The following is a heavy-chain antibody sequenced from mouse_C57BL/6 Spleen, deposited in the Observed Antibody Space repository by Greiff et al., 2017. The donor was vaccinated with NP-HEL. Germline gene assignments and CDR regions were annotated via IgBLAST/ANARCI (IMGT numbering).Heavy chain of an antibody. V-gene: IGHV1-64*01. D-gene: IGHD1-1*02. CDR1: GYTFTSYW. CDR2: IHPNSGST. J-gene: IGHJ2*01. Sequence: QVQLQQPGAELVKPGASVKLSCKASGYTFTSYWMHWVKQRPGQGLEWIGMIHPNSGSTNYNEKFKSKATLTVDKSSSTTYMQLSSLTSEDSGVYYCARGGFSYYFDYWGQGTTLTVSS. CDR3: ARGGFSYYFDY.